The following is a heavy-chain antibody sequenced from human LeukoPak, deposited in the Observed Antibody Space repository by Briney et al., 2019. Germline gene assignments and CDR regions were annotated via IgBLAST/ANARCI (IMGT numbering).Heavy chain of an antibody. CDR2: MQYDGSEG. CDR3: AGKAAAYYFVY. CDR1: GFSFSTYG. D-gene: IGHD2-2*01. J-gene: IGHJ4*02. V-gene: IGHV3-30*02. Sequence: GGSLRLSCAASGFSFSTYGMHWVRQAPGKGLEWVTFMQYDGSEGYYADSVKGRFTISRDNSKNTLYLQMDSLRGEDTAVYYCAGKAAAYYFVYWGQGTLVTVSS.